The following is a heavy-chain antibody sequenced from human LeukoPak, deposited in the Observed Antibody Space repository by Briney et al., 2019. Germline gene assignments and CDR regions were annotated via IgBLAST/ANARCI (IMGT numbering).Heavy chain of an antibody. J-gene: IGHJ4*02. CDR1: GFTFSIYA. Sequence: GRSLRLSCAASGFTFSIYAMHWVRQAPGKGLEGVAVISYDGSNKYYAESVKGRFTISRDNSKNTLYLQMNSLRAEDTAVYYCARDRTMVRGVISALHDYWGQGTLVTVSS. CDR3: ARDRTMVRGVISALHDY. CDR2: ISYDGSNK. V-gene: IGHV3-30*04. D-gene: IGHD3-10*01.